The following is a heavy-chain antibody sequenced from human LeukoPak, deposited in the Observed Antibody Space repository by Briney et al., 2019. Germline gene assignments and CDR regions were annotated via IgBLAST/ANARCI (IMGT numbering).Heavy chain of an antibody. D-gene: IGHD4-17*01. CDR2: ISRSSSYI. CDR3: ASESYGDYVGSDY. CDR1: GFTFSSYS. V-gene: IGHV3-21*01. J-gene: IGHJ4*02. Sequence: GGSLRLSCAASGFTFSSYSMNWVRQAPGKGLEWVSSISRSSSYIYYAASVKGRFTISRDNAKNSLYLQMNSLRAEDTAVYYCASESYGDYVGSDYWGQGTLVTVSS.